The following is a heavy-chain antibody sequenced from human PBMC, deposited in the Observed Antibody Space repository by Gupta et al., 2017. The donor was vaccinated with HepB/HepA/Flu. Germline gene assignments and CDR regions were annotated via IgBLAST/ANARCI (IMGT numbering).Heavy chain of an antibody. D-gene: IGHD2-21*02. CDR3: AHRDLAYCGGDCYSFDY. V-gene: IGHV2-5*02. CDR2: IYWDDDK. J-gene: IGHJ4*02. CDR1: GFSLSTSGVG. Sequence: QITLKESGPTLVKPTQTLTLTCTFSGFSLSTSGVGVGWIRQPPGKALEWLALIYWDDDKRYIPSLKSRLTITKDTSKNQVVLTMTNMDPVDTATYYCAHRDLAYCGGDCYSFDYWGQGTLVTVSS.